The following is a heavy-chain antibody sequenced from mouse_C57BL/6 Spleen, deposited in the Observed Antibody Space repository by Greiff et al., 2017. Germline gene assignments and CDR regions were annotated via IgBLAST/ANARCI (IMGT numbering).Heavy chain of an antibody. CDR3: ARGGGITTVVRDWFAY. CDR1: GYAFTNYL. D-gene: IGHD1-1*01. Sequence: VQLQQSGAELVRPGTSVKVSCKASGYAFTNYLIEWVKQRPGQGLEWIGVINPGSGGTNYNEKFKGKATLTADKSSSTAYMQLSSLTSEDSAVYFCARGGGITTVVRDWFAYWGQGTLVTVSA. J-gene: IGHJ3*01. V-gene: IGHV1-54*01. CDR2: INPGSGGT.